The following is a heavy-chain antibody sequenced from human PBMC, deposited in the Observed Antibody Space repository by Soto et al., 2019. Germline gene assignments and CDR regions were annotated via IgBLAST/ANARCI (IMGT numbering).Heavy chain of an antibody. Sequence: SVKVSCKASGGTFSSYAISWVRQAPGQGLEWMGGIIPIFGTANYAQKFQGRVTITADESTSTAYMELSSLRSEDTAVYYRARGALMFRYYDSSAYQAFDIWGQGTMVTVSS. J-gene: IGHJ3*02. V-gene: IGHV1-69*13. D-gene: IGHD3-22*01. CDR3: ARGALMFRYYDSSAYQAFDI. CDR1: GGTFSSYA. CDR2: IIPIFGTA.